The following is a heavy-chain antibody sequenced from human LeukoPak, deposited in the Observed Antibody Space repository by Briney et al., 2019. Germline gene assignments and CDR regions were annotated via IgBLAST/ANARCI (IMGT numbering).Heavy chain of an antibody. Sequence: GGSLRLSCVASGFTVSNNHMNWVRQAPGKGLEWVSIIYSGRTTYYADSVKGRFTISRDNSNNMLYLQMNSLRAEDTAVYYCARDSSSHYYFDYWGQGTLVTVSS. J-gene: IGHJ4*02. V-gene: IGHV3-53*01. CDR3: ARDSSSHYYFDY. CDR2: IYSGRTT. CDR1: GFTVSNNH. D-gene: IGHD2-2*01.